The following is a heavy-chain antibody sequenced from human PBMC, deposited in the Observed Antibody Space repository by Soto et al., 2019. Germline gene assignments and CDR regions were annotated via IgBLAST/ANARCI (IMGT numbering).Heavy chain of an antibody. V-gene: IGHV1-3*01. CDR1: GYTFTSYA. D-gene: IGHD6-13*01. J-gene: IGHJ5*02. Sequence: ASVKVSCKASGYTFTSYAMHWVRQAPGQRLEWMGWINAGNGNTKYSQKFQGRVTITRDTSKNHFSLQLNSVTPEDTGVYYCAREVEQQLAYNWFDPWGEGTLVTVSS. CDR2: INAGNGNT. CDR3: AREVEQQLAYNWFDP.